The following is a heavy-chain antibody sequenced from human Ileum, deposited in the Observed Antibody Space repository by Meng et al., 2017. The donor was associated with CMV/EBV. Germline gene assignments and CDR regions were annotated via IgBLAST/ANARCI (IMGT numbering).Heavy chain of an antibody. J-gene: IGHJ5*02. D-gene: IGHD6-19*01. CDR3: ASSLCPRQWLNSFDH. V-gene: IGHV4-59*01. CDR1: GGSISSYY. Sequence: SETLSLTCTVSGGSISSYYWSWIRQPPGKGLEYIGYMYYSESTHYNPSLKSRVTISIDTSKNHVSLKLNSVTAADTAVYYCASSLCPRQWLNSFDHWGQGTLVTVSS. CDR2: MYYSEST.